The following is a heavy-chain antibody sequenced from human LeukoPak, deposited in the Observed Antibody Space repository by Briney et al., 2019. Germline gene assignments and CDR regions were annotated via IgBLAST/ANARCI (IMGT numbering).Heavy chain of an antibody. J-gene: IGHJ4*02. CDR2: ISYDGSNK. CDR3: ARGGLFAYYFDY. V-gene: IGHV3-30-3*01. CDR1: GFTFSSYA. D-gene: IGHD3-10*02. Sequence: GGSLRLSCSASGFTFSSYAMHWVRQAPGKGLEWVAVISYDGSNKYYADSVKGRFTISRDNSKNTVYLGINSLRAEDTAVYYCARGGLFAYYFDYWGQGTLVTVSS.